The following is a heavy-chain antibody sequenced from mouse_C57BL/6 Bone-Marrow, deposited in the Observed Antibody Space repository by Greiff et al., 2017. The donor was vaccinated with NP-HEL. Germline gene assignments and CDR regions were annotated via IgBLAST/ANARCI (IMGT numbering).Heavy chain of an antibody. Sequence: QVQLQQPGAELVKPGASVKLSCKASGYTFTSYWMHWVKQRPGQGLEWIGMIHPNSGSTNYNEKFKSKATLTVDKSSSKAYMQLSSLTSEDSAVYYCAPSYYYGSSSFDYWGQGTTLTVSS. D-gene: IGHD1-1*01. V-gene: IGHV1-64*01. J-gene: IGHJ2*01. CDR3: APSYYYGSSSFDY. CDR1: GYTFTSYW. CDR2: IHPNSGST.